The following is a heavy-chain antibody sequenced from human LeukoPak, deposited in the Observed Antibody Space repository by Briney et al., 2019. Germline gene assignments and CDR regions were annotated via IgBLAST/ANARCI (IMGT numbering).Heavy chain of an antibody. V-gene: IGHV3-23*01. CDR2: ISGSGGST. CDR3: AKVTRYDILTGYQYYFDY. J-gene: IGHJ4*02. CDR1: GITLSSYA. Sequence: GGSLRLSCAVSGITLSSYAMSWVRQAPGKGLEWVSAISGSGGSTYYADSVKGRFTISRDNSKNTLYLQMNSLRAEDTAVYYCAKVTRYDILTGYQYYFDYWGQGTLVTVSS. D-gene: IGHD3-9*01.